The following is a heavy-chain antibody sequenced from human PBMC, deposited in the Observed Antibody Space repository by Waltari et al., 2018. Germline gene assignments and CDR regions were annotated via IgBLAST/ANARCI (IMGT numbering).Heavy chain of an antibody. D-gene: IGHD3-16*01. Sequence: QVQLVESGGGVVQPGTSLRLSCAASGFTFSNHGMHWVRQAPGKGLEWVAVIWYDGSNKYYADSVTGRFTISRDNSKNTLFLQMTSLRAEDTAVYYCVRWGNFKVLDYWGQGSQVTVSS. CDR3: VRWGNFKVLDY. V-gene: IGHV3-33*01. CDR2: IWYDGSNK. J-gene: IGHJ4*02. CDR1: GFTFSNHG.